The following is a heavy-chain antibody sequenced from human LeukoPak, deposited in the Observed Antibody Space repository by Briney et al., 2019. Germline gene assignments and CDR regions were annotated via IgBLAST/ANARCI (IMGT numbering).Heavy chain of an antibody. CDR3: AKDRINSRIVGATRRIDY. J-gene: IGHJ4*02. CDR2: ISGSGGST. CDR1: GFTFSSYA. D-gene: IGHD1-26*01. V-gene: IGHV3-23*01. Sequence: PGGSLRLSCAASGFTFSSYAMSWVRQAPGKGLEWVSAISGSGGSTYYADSVKGRFTISRDNSKNTLYLQMNSLRAEDTAVYYCAKDRINSRIVGATRRIDYWGQGTLVTVSS.